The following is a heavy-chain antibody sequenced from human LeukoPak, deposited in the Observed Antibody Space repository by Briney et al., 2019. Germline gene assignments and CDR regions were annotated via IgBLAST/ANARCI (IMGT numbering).Heavy chain of an antibody. V-gene: IGHV1-46*01. D-gene: IGHD1-26*01. Sequence: ASVKVSCKASGYTFTSYYMHWVRQAPGQGLEWMGIINPSGGSTSYAQKFQGRVTMTRDMSTSTVYMELSSLRSEDTAVYYCARGREMGGSYIGSVWRHDYWGQGTLVTVSS. J-gene: IGHJ4*02. CDR1: GYTFTSYY. CDR2: INPSGGST. CDR3: ARGREMGGSYIGSVWRHDY.